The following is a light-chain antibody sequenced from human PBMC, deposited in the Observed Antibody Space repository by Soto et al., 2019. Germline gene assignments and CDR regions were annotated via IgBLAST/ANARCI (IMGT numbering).Light chain of an antibody. Sequence: QAVVTQPRSVSGSPGQSVTMSCTGASSDVGNYNSVSWYQQHPGKAPKLIIYDVRKRPSGVPDRFSGSKSGNTASLTISGLQAEDEADYFCCSYAGSHTYVFGTGTKLTVL. J-gene: IGLJ1*01. CDR3: CSYAGSHTYV. V-gene: IGLV2-11*01. CDR1: SSDVGNYNS. CDR2: DVR.